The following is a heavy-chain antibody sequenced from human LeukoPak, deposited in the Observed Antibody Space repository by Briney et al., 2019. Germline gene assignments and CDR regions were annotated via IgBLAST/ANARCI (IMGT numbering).Heavy chain of an antibody. D-gene: IGHD3-10*01. J-gene: IGHJ5*02. CDR2: INPNSGGT. CDR3: AREGVLLWFGEPNNWFDP. CDR1: GYTFTGYY. V-gene: IGHV1-2*02. Sequence: WASVKVSCKASGYTFTGYYMHWVRQAPGQGLEWMGWINPNSGGTNYAQKFQGRVTMTRDTSISTAYTELSRLRSDDTAVYYCAREGVLLWFGEPNNWFDPWGQGTLVTVSS.